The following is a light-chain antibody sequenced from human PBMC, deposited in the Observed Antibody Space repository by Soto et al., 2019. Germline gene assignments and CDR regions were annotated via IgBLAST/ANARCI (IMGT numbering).Light chain of an antibody. V-gene: IGKV3-20*01. CDR2: GAS. CDR1: PSVSSSY. CDR3: KQYSSSPIT. Sequence: EIVLTQSPGTLSLSPGDRATLSCRASPSVSSSYLAWYQQRPGQAPRLLIYGASTRATGISDRFSGSGSGTDFNLTISRLEPDDFAVYYCKQYSSSPITFGQGTRLEI. J-gene: IGKJ5*01.